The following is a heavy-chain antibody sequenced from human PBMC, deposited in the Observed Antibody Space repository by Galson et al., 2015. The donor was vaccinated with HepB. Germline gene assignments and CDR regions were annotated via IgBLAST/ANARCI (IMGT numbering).Heavy chain of an antibody. CDR3: ARSLGYCSSTSCYGSTYGMDV. Sequence: SLRLSCAASGFTFSSYAMHWVRQAPGKGLEWVAVISYDGSNKYYEDSVKGRFTISRDNSKNTLYLQMNSLRAEDTAVYYCARSLGYCSSTSCYGSTYGMDVWGQGTTVTVSS. V-gene: IGHV3-30-3*01. J-gene: IGHJ6*02. D-gene: IGHD2-2*01. CDR2: ISYDGSNK. CDR1: GFTFSSYA.